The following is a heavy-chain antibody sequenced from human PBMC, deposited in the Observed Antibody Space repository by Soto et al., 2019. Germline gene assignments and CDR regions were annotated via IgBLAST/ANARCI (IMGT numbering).Heavy chain of an antibody. CDR2: ISAYNGNT. Sequence: ASVKVSCKASGYTFTSYGISRVRQAPGQGLEWMGWISAYNGNTNYAQKLQGRVTMTTDTSTSTAYMELRSLRSDDTAVYYCARVDYYDSSGYPRHYDYWGQGTLVTVSS. V-gene: IGHV1-18*01. CDR1: GYTFTSYG. D-gene: IGHD3-22*01. CDR3: ARVDYYDSSGYPRHYDY. J-gene: IGHJ4*02.